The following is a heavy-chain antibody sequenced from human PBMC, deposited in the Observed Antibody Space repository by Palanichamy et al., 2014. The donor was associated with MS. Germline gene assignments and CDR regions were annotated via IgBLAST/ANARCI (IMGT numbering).Heavy chain of an antibody. Sequence: QVQLVESGGGVVQPGRSLRLSCAASGLTFSSYGMHWVRQAPGKGLEWVAVIWYDGSNKYYADSVKGRFTISRDNSKNTLFLQMNSLRAEDTAVYYCARDTRGYHYGSYGMDVWGQGTTVTVSS. CDR2: IWYDGSNK. D-gene: IGHD3-10*01. CDR3: ARDTRGYHYGSYGMDV. J-gene: IGHJ6*02. V-gene: IGHV3-33*01. CDR1: GLTFSSYG.